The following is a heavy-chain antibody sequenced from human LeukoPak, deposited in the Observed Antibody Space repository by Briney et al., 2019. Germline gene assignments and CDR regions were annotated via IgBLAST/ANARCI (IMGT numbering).Heavy chain of an antibody. CDR2: ISSGIITT. V-gene: IGHV3-23*01. CDR3: AEMTGLKLTNYGMDV. D-gene: IGHD3-9*01. CDR1: GCTFSMYA. J-gene: IGHJ6*02. Sequence: GGSLTLSCAASGCTFSMYAMSWVRQSPGKGLEWVSAISSGIITTYYTDSVKGRFTISRDNSKHTLDLQMDGLRVDDTAVYYCAEMTGLKLTNYGMDVWGQGTTVTVSS.